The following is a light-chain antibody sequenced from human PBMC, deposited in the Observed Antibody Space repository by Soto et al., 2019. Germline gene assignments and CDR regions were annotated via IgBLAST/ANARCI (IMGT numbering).Light chain of an antibody. V-gene: IGKV1-39*01. J-gene: IGKJ2*01. Sequence: IQMTQSPSSLSASVGDRVTITCRASPIMSNYLNWYQHKPGKAPKVLIYAASTLQSGVPSRFSGRGSGTDFTLTISSLQPEDFATYHCHQSYSTPYTFGQGTKLEIK. CDR1: PIMSNY. CDR3: HQSYSTPYT. CDR2: AAS.